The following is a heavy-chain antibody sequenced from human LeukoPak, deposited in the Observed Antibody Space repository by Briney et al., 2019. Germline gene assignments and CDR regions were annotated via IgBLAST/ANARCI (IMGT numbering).Heavy chain of an antibody. Sequence: PSETLSLTCSVSGGSIRSYYWTWIRQSPGKGLEWIGYIYYSGSTNYNPSLKSRVTISLDTSKNQFSLKLSSVTAADTALYYCASTTYSSGWAFDYWGQGTLVTVSS. D-gene: IGHD6-19*01. CDR1: GGSIRSYY. J-gene: IGHJ4*02. CDR3: ASTTYSSGWAFDY. CDR2: IYYSGST. V-gene: IGHV4-59*01.